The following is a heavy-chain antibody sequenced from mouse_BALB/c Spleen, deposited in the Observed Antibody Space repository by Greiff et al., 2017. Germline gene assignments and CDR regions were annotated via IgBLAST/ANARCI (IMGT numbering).Heavy chain of an antibody. J-gene: IGHJ4*01. V-gene: IGHV1S81*02. CDR3: ARRGFTKTNAMDY. CDR2: INPSNGRT. Sequence: QVQLQQSGAELMKPGASVKISCKATGYTFSSYWIEWVKQRPGQGLEWIGEINPSNGRTNYNEKFKSKATLTVDKSSSTAYMQLSSLTSEDSAVYYCARRGFTKTNAMDYWGQGTSVTVSS. CDR1: GYTFSSYW. D-gene: IGHD2-12*01.